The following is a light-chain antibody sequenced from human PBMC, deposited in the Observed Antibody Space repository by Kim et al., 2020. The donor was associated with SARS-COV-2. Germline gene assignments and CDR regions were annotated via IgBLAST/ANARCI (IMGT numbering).Light chain of an antibody. CDR1: NNIVGNQG. CDR3: SPLDSSLSAWV. CDR2: RNN. V-gene: IGLV10-54*02. Sequence: RQTATRTCTGNNNIVGNQGAAWLQQHQGHPPKLLSYRNNNRPSGISERFSASRSGNTASLTITGLQPEDEADYFCSPLDSSLSAWVFGGGTQLTVL. J-gene: IGLJ3*02.